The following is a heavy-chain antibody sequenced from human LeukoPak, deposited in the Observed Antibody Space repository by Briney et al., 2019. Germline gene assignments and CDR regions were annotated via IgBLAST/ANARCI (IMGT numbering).Heavy chain of an antibody. Sequence: PGGSLRLSCAASGFTFSSQWMSWVRQAPGKGLEWVANIDLEGSQRFYVDSLKGRFTLSGDNANNLVYLQMNSLRAEDTAVYYCARDVDYANPRHDYWGQGTLVTVSS. CDR2: IDLEGSQR. CDR1: GFTFSSQW. CDR3: ARDVDYANPRHDY. V-gene: IGHV3-7*01. J-gene: IGHJ4*02. D-gene: IGHD4/OR15-4a*01.